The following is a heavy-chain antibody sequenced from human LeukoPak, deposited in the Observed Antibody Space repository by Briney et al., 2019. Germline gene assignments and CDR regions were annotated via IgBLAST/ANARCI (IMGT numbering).Heavy chain of an antibody. J-gene: IGHJ4*02. V-gene: IGHV3-49*04. D-gene: IGHD4-11*01. Sequence: GGSLRLSCTASGFTFGDYAMSWVRQAPGKGLEWVGFIRSKAYGGTTEYAASVKGRFTISRDDSKSIAYLQMNSLKTEDTAVYYCTTDYNPLPWGQGTLVTVSS. CDR1: GFTFGDYA. CDR3: TTDYNPLP. CDR2: IRSKAYGGTT.